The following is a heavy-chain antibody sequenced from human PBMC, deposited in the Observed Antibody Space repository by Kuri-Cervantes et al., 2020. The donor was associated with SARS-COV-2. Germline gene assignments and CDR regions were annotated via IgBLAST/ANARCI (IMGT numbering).Heavy chain of an antibody. D-gene: IGHD7-27*01. CDR3: ARDRYWGPQYYYYYMDV. CDR2: ISGSGSYI. CDR1: GFTFSSYS. V-gene: IGHV3-21*01. J-gene: IGHJ6*03. Sequence: GESLKISCAASGFTFSSYSMNWVRQAPGKALEWVSSISGSGSYIYYADSVKGRFTISKESGENSLYLHMNSLRGDDTAVYYCARDRYWGPQYYYYYMDVWGKGTTVTVSS.